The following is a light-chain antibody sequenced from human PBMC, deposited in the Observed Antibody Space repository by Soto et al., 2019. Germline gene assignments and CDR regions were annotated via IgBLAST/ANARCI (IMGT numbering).Light chain of an antibody. CDR1: QSVSSY. V-gene: IGKV3-11*01. CDR2: DAS. Sequence: EIGLTQSPATLSLSPGERATLSCRASQSVSSYLAWYQQKPGQAPRLLIYDASNRATGIPARFSGSGSGTDFTLTISSLEPEDFAVYYCQQYNNWPPLTFGQGTRLEIK. J-gene: IGKJ5*01. CDR3: QQYNNWPPLT.